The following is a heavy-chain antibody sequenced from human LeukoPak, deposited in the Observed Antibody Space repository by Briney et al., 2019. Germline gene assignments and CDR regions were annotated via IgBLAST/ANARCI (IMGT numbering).Heavy chain of an antibody. J-gene: IGHJ4*02. CDR2: ISGSGGST. CDR3: ARASPFYYYDSSGSPNFDY. V-gene: IGHV3-23*01. CDR1: GFTFSSYA. Sequence: GGSLRLSCAASGFTFSSYAMSWVRQAPGKGLEWVSAISGSGGSTYYADSVKGRFTISRDNSKNTLYLQMNSLRAEDTAVYYCARASPFYYYDSSGSPNFDYWGQGTLVTVSS. D-gene: IGHD3-22*01.